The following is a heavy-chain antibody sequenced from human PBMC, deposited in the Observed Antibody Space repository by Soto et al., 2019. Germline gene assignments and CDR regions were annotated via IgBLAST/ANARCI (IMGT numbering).Heavy chain of an antibody. D-gene: IGHD3-10*01. CDR3: AARKYGSGTQADYYGMDV. Sequence: SVKVSCKASGFTFTSSAVQWVRQARGQRLEWIGWIVVGSGNTNYAQKFQERVTITRDMSTSTAYMELSSLRSEDTAVYYCAARKYGSGTQADYYGMDVWGQGTTVTVSS. CDR1: GFTFTSSA. CDR2: IVVGSGNT. J-gene: IGHJ6*02. V-gene: IGHV1-58*01.